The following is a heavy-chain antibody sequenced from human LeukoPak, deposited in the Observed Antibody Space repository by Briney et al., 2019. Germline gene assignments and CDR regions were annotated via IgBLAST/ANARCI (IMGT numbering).Heavy chain of an antibody. Sequence: ASVKFSCKASGYTFTNDAMHCVRQAPGQRPEWMGRINAGNGNTEYSQKLQGRVTITRDTSASTGYMELTSLSSEDTAVYFCAREQAAAGTEWKYLLYYWGQGTLVTVSS. V-gene: IGHV1-3*01. D-gene: IGHD6-13*01. CDR3: AREQAAAGTEWKYLLYY. CDR2: INAGNGNT. CDR1: GYTFTNDA. J-gene: IGHJ4*02.